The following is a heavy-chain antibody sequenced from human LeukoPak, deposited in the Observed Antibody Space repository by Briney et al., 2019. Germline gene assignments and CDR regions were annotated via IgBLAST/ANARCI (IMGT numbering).Heavy chain of an antibody. Sequence: PGGSLRLSCAASGFTFSSYTMTWVRQAQGTGLEWVSSISGSGGGTYYADSVKGRLTISRDNSKNTLYLEVNGLRADDTAIYYCAREQNIRGVIIIVDSWGQGTLVTVSS. D-gene: IGHD3-10*01. CDR2: ISGSGGGT. J-gene: IGHJ4*02. CDR3: AREQNIRGVIIIVDS. V-gene: IGHV3-23*01. CDR1: GFTFSSYT.